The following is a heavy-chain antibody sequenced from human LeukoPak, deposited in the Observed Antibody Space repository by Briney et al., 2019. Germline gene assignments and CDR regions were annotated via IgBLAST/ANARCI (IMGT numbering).Heavy chain of an antibody. CDR2: MNPNSGGT. CDR3: ARDKLGLGELSLYDE. Sequence: GGSVKVSCKASGYTLIGHSMHWVRQAPGQGLEWMGWMNPNSGGTKYTRKFQGRVTMTRDTSISTAYMELSRLTSDDTAMYYCARDKLGLGELSLYDEWGQGTQVTVSS. CDR1: GYTLIGHS. D-gene: IGHD3-16*02. J-gene: IGHJ4*02. V-gene: IGHV1-2*02.